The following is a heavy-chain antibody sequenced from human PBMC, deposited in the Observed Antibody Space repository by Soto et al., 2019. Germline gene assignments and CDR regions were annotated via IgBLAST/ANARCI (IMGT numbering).Heavy chain of an antibody. CDR2: ISSSGSTI. Sequence: GSLRLSCAASGFTFSSYEMNWVRQAPGKGLEWVSYISSSGSTIYYADSVKGRFTISRDNAKKSLNLQMNSLRAEGTAVYYCARERKYNYDSSGYPPIWGQGTMVTVS. J-gene: IGHJ3*02. CDR1: GFTFSSYE. V-gene: IGHV3-48*03. D-gene: IGHD3-22*01. CDR3: ARERKYNYDSSGYPPI.